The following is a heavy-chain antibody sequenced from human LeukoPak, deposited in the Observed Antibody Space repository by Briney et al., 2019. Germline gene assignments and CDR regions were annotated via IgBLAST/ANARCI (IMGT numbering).Heavy chain of an antibody. CDR1: GFAFSTYT. V-gene: IGHV3-21*01. CDR2: INSASSDI. D-gene: IGHD3-16*01. J-gene: IGHJ4*02. CDR3: ARDRYPLGSYAPPFDY. Sequence: GGSLRLSCAASGFAFSTYTMNWVRQAPGKGLEWISCINSASSDIYYADSVWGRFAISRDNAKNSLYLQMNSLRAEDTGVYYCARDRYPLGSYAPPFDYWGQGILVTVSS.